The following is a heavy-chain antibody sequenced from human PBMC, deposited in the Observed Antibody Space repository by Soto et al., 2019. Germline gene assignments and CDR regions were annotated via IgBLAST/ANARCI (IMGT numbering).Heavy chain of an antibody. J-gene: IGHJ6*02. V-gene: IGHV3-33*01. CDR1: GFTFSSYG. CDR2: IWYDGSNK. CDR3: ARESWSDVNPHYYGMDV. D-gene: IGHD1-1*01. Sequence: GGSLRLSCAASGFTFSSYGMHWVRQAPGKGLEWVAVIWYDGSNKYYADSVKGRFTTSRDNSKNTLYLQMNSLRAEDTAVYYCARESWSDVNPHYYGMDVWGQGTTVTVSS.